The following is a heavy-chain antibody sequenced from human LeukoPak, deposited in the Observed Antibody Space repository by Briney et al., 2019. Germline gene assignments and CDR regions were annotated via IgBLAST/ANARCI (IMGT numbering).Heavy chain of an antibody. D-gene: IGHD3-10*01. Sequence: PGGSLRLSCAASGFNFRAYGMHWVRQAPGQGLEYVAAISADGGTTWHSNSVNGRFTISRDTSKITLYLQMGRLKTEDTALYYCARGRGGPPFDYWGQGILVTVSS. CDR3: ARGRGGPPFDY. CDR1: GFNFRAYG. V-gene: IGHV3-64*01. CDR2: ISADGGTT. J-gene: IGHJ4*02.